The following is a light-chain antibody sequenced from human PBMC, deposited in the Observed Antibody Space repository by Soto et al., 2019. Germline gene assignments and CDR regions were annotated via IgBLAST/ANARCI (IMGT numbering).Light chain of an antibody. Sequence: EIVMTQSPATLSLSPGERATLSCRASQTVSSNLAWYQQKPGQAPRLLIHGASTRATGVPARFSGSGSGTEITLTISSLQSEDSAVYYCQQYHNWPPQYTFGQGTKLQIK. CDR1: QTVSSN. CDR3: QQYHNWPPQYT. V-gene: IGKV3-15*01. J-gene: IGKJ2*01. CDR2: GAS.